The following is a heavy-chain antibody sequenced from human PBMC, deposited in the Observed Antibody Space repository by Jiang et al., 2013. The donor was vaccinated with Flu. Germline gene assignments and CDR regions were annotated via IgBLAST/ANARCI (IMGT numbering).Heavy chain of an antibody. D-gene: IGHD2-2*01. J-gene: IGHJ4*02. V-gene: IGHV4-39*01. CDR2: IYYSGNT. CDR3: ARHIKGSQYPYYFDY. Sequence: GSGLVKPSETLSLNCTVSGGFISSSSYYWGWIRQPPGKGLEWIGSIYYSGNTYYNPSLKSRVTISIDTSKNQISLKLSSVTAADTAVYYCARHIKGSQYPYYFDYWGQGTLVTVSS. CDR1: GGFISSSSYY.